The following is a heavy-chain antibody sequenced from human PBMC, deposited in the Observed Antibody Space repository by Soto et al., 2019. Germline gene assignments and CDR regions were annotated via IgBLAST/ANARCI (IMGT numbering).Heavy chain of an antibody. D-gene: IGHD2-15*01. CDR1: GGTFRSYA. J-gene: IGHJ5*02. Sequence: SVKVSCKASGGTFRSYAIRWVRQAPGQGREWMGGIIPIFGTANYAQKFQGRVPITAAESTSTAYMELSSLRSEDTAVYYCARAGGYCSGGSCDPTGRHNWFDPWGQGTLVTSPQ. CDR2: IIPIFGTA. V-gene: IGHV1-69*13. CDR3: ARAGGYCSGGSCDPTGRHNWFDP.